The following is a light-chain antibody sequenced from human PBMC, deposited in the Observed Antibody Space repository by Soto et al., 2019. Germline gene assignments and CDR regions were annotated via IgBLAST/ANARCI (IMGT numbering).Light chain of an antibody. V-gene: IGKV1-5*01. J-gene: IGKJ1*01. CDR2: DAS. CDR3: QQYSSHST. CDR1: QSIGGS. Sequence: SQMTQSPSTLSASVGDRVTITFRASQSIGGSLAWYQQKPGKAPYLLISDASSLERGVPSRFSGSGSGTEFSLTISSLQPDDFATYYCQQYSSHSTFGQGTKVDI.